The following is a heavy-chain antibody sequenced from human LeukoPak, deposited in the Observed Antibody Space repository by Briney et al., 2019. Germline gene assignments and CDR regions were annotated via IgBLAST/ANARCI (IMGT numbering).Heavy chain of an antibody. CDR3: AKDEGSSSVPDY. J-gene: IGHJ4*02. D-gene: IGHD6-13*01. V-gene: IGHV3-23*01. Sequence: GGSLRLSCAASGFTFSSYAMSWVRQAPGKGLEWVSAISGSGGSTYYADSVKGRFTISRDNSKNTLYLQMNSLRDEDTAVYYCAKDEGSSSVPDYWGQGTLVTVSS. CDR1: GFTFSSYA. CDR2: ISGSGGST.